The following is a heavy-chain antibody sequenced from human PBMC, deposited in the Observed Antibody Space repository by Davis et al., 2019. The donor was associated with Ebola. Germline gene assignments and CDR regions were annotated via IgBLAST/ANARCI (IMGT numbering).Heavy chain of an antibody. Sequence: GESLKISCAASGFTFSSYSMNWVRQAPGKGLEWVSYISSSSSTIYYADSVKGRFTISRDNAKNSLYLQMNSLRAEDTAVYYCARDLRWIAAAGNYFDYWGQGNLVTVSS. V-gene: IGHV3-48*01. J-gene: IGHJ4*02. CDR1: GFTFSSYS. CDR2: ISSSSSTI. CDR3: ARDLRWIAAAGNYFDY. D-gene: IGHD6-13*01.